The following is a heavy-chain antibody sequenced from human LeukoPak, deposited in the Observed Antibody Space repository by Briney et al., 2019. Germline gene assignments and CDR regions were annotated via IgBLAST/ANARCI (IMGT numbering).Heavy chain of an antibody. D-gene: IGHD3-10*01. CDR3: ARGGGGSGSYYNHFDY. Sequence: PSQTLSLTCTVSGGSISSGSYYWSWIRQPAGKGLEWIGRMYTSGSTNYNPSLKSRVTISVDTSKNQFSLKLSSVTAADTAVYYCARGGGGSGSYYNHFDYWGQGTLVTVSS. CDR1: GGSISSGSYY. V-gene: IGHV4-61*02. J-gene: IGHJ4*02. CDR2: MYTSGST.